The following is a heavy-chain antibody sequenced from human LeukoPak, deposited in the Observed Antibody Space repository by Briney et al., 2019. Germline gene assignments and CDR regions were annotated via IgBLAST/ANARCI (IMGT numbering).Heavy chain of an antibody. D-gene: IGHD3-10*01. CDR3: ARLMVRGVNFDY. CDR2: IYYSGST. J-gene: IGHJ4*02. V-gene: IGHV4-59*08. CDR1: GGSISSYY. Sequence: SETLSLTCTVSGGSISSYYWSWIRQPPGKGLEWIGYIYYSGSTNYNPSLTSRVTISVDTSKNQFSLKLSSVTAADTAVYYCARLMVRGVNFDYWGQGTLVTVSS.